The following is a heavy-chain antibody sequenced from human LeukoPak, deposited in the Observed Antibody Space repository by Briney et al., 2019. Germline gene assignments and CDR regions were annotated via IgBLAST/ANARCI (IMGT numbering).Heavy chain of an antibody. CDR1: GFTFSTYG. CDR2: IRYDGSNK. CDR3: ARGRKLRFLEWLLYGDAFDI. J-gene: IGHJ3*02. Sequence: PGGSLRLSCAASGFTFSTYGMHWVRQAPGKGLEWVAFIRYDGSNKYYADSVKGRFTISRDNSKNTLYLQMSSLRSEDTAVYYCARGRKLRFLEWLLYGDAFDIWGQGTMVTVSS. D-gene: IGHD3-3*01. V-gene: IGHV3-30*02.